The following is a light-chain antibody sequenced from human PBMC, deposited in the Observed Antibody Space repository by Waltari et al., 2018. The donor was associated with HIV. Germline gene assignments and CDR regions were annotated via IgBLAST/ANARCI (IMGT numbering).Light chain of an antibody. CDR1: QSVLYSSNNKNY. Sequence: DIVMTQSPDSLAVSLGERATINCKSSQSVLYSSNNKNYLDWYQQKPGQPPKLLIYWASTRESGVPARFSGSGSGTDFTLTISSLQAEDVAVYYCQQYYSTPYTFGQGTKLEIK. CDR3: QQYYSTPYT. CDR2: WAS. J-gene: IGKJ2*01. V-gene: IGKV4-1*01.